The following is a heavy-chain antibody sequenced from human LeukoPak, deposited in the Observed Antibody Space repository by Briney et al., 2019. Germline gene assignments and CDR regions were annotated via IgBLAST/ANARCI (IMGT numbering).Heavy chain of an antibody. D-gene: IGHD5-18*01. Sequence: PGGSLRLSCAASGFTFSSYGMHWVRQAPGKGLEWVAVISYDGSNKYYADSVKGRFTISRDNSKNTLYLQMNSLRAEDTAVYYCAMEIQLWSLDYWGQGTLVTVSS. CDR2: ISYDGSNK. J-gene: IGHJ4*02. CDR1: GFTFSSYG. CDR3: AMEIQLWSLDY. V-gene: IGHV3-30*03.